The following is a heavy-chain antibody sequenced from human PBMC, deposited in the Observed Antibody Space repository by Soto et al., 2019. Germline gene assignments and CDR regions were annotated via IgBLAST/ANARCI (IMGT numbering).Heavy chain of an antibody. CDR3: VNGYYDSSGYLYYGMDV. CDR2: ISSNGGST. D-gene: IGHD3-22*01. V-gene: IGHV3-64D*06. J-gene: IGHJ6*02. Sequence: GGSLRLFCSASGFTFSSYAMHWVRQAPGKGLEYVSAISSNGGSTYYADSVKGRFTISRDNSKNTLYLQMSSLRAEDTAVYYCVNGYYDSSGYLYYGMDVWGQGTTVTVSS. CDR1: GFTFSSYA.